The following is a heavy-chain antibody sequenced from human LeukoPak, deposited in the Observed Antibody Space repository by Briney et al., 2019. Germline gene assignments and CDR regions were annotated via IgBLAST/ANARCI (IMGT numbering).Heavy chain of an antibody. CDR1: GGSISSSSYY. CDR2: IYYSGST. CDR3: ARAGGWPRYYFDY. D-gene: IGHD3-16*01. J-gene: IGHJ4*02. V-gene: IGHV4-39*07. Sequence: SETLSLTCTVSGGSISSSSYYWGWIRQPPGKGLEWIGSIYYSGSTYCNPSLKSRVTISVDTSKSQFSLKLSSVTAADTAVYYCARAGGWPRYYFDYWGQGTLVTVSS.